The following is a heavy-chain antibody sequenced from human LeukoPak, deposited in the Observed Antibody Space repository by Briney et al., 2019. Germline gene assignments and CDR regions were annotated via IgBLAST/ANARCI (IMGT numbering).Heavy chain of an antibody. V-gene: IGHV3-23*01. Sequence: GGSLRLSCAASGFTFSSYAMSWVRQAPGKGLEWVSAISGSGGSTYYADSVKGRFIISRDNSKNTLYLQMNSLRAEDTAVYYCAKRGDYDFWSGYYAPFDYWGQGTLVTVSS. CDR3: AKRGDYDFWSGYYAPFDY. D-gene: IGHD3-3*01. J-gene: IGHJ4*02. CDR2: ISGSGGST. CDR1: GFTFSSYA.